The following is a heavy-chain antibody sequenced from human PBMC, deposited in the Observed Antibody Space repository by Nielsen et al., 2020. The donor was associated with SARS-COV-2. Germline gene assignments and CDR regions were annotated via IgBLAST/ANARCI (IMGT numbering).Heavy chain of an antibody. V-gene: IGHV3-7*05. CDR2: IKQDGSEK. D-gene: IGHD5-24*01. Sequence: GESLKISCAASGFTFSSYWMSWARQAPGKGLEWVANIKQDGSEKYYVDSVKGRFTISRDNAKNSLYLQMDSLGAEDTAVYYCACRRDGYNYDTFWGQGTLVTVSS. J-gene: IGHJ4*02. CDR3: ACRRDGYNYDTF. CDR1: GFTFSSYW.